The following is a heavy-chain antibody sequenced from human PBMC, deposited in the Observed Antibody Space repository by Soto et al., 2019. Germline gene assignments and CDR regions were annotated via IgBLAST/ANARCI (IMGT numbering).Heavy chain of an antibody. D-gene: IGHD3-22*01. V-gene: IGHV4-59*01. Sequence: SETLSLTCTVSGGSISSYYWSWIRQPPGKGLEWIGYIYYNGNTNYNPSLKSRVTISVDTSKNQFSLKLSSVTAADTAVYYCARDSGYYSLWGQGPLVTVSS. CDR1: GGSISSYY. J-gene: IGHJ4*02. CDR2: IYYNGNT. CDR3: ARDSGYYSL.